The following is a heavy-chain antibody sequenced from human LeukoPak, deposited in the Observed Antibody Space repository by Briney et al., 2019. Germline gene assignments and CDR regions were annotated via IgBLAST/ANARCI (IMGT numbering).Heavy chain of an antibody. Sequence: SCKASGYTFTSYYMHWVRQAPGKGLEWVSSISSSSSYIYYADSVKGRFTISRDNAKNSLYLQMNSLRAEDTAVYYCARVSSGYFDWLTNDYWGQGTLVTVSS. J-gene: IGHJ4*02. V-gene: IGHV3-21*01. CDR2: ISSSSSYI. CDR1: GYTFTSYY. D-gene: IGHD3-9*01. CDR3: ARVSSGYFDWLTNDY.